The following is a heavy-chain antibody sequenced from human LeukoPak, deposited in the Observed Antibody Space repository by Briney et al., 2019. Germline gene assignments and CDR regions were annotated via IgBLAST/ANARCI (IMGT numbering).Heavy chain of an antibody. D-gene: IGHD3-10*01. CDR2: IDPSDSYT. Sequence: GESLKISCQGSGNSFTNYWISWVRQMPGKGLEWMGRIDPSDSYTNYSPSFQGHVTISADKSISTVFLQWSSLKASDTAIYYCARLRRGYWYFDLWGRGTLVTVSS. CDR1: GNSFTNYW. J-gene: IGHJ2*01. V-gene: IGHV5-10-1*01. CDR3: ARLRRGYWYFDL.